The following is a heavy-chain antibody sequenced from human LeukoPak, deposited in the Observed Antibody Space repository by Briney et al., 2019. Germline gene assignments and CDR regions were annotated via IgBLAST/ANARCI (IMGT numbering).Heavy chain of an antibody. J-gene: IGHJ5*02. V-gene: IGHV3-21*01. Sequence: GGSLRLSCAASGFTFSNYSMNWVRQAPGKGLEWVSSISSSSSYIYYADSVKGRFTISRDNAKHSLYLQMNSLRAEDTAVYYCARDPHDFWSGLNWFDPWGQGPLVTVSS. D-gene: IGHD3-3*01. CDR1: GFTFSNYS. CDR3: ARDPHDFWSGLNWFDP. CDR2: ISSSSSYI.